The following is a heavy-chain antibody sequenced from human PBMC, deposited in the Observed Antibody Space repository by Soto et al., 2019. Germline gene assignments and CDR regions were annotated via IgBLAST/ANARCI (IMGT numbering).Heavy chain of an antibody. V-gene: IGHV1-3*01. CDR2: INANNGNP. CDR3: VVSGGWWPFHY. CDR1: GYTFTTYD. Sequence: QVLLVQSGAEVKKPGASVQISCKASGYTFTTYDMHWVRQAPGQRLEWMGGINANNGNPKYSRRFQGRATITRDTSATTGYMAPSSLISEGTAVYYCVVSGGWWPFHYWGQGTLVTVSS. J-gene: IGHJ4*02. D-gene: IGHD6-13*01.